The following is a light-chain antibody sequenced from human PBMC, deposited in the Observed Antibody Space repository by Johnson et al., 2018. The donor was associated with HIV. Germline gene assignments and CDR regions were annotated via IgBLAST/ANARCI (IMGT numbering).Light chain of an antibody. Sequence: QSVLTQPPSVSAAPGQKVTISCSGSSSNIGINYVSWFQQLPGTAPKLLIYDNDKRPSGIPDRFSGSKSGTSATLGITGLQTGDEADYYCETWDSSLSGYSVFGTGTKLTVL. CDR2: DND. CDR1: SSNIGINY. CDR3: ETWDSSLSGYSV. J-gene: IGLJ1*01. V-gene: IGLV1-51*01.